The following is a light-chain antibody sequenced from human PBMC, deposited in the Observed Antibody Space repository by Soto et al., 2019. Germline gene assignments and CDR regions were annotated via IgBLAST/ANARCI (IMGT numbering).Light chain of an antibody. V-gene: IGLV2-14*01. Sequence: QSALTQPASVSGSPGQSITISCTGTSSDVGGYNYVAWYQQHPGKAPKLMIYEVSNRPSGIFYRFSGSKSDNTASLTISGLQAEDEADYFCSSYSSRTLDVVFGGGTKVTVL. CDR2: EVS. CDR1: SSDVGGYNY. J-gene: IGLJ2*01. CDR3: SSYSSRTLDVV.